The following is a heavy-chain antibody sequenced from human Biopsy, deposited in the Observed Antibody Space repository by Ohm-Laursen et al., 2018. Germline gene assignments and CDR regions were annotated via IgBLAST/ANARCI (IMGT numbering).Heavy chain of an antibody. J-gene: IGHJ4*02. Sequence: SDTLSLTCTVSGDSISSYYWSWIRQPTGKGLEWIGRIYTSGSPNYNLSLESRVTMSVDTSKNQFYLKLYSVTAADTAVYYCARGRRTSGWPYFDNWGQGALVIVSP. CDR3: ARGRRTSGWPYFDN. D-gene: IGHD6-19*01. V-gene: IGHV4-4*07. CDR2: IYTSGSP. CDR1: GDSISSYY.